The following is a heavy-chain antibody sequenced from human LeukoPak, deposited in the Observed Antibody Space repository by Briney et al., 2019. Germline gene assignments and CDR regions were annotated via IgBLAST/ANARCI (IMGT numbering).Heavy chain of an antibody. J-gene: IGHJ4*02. CDR2: ISHDGSNK. D-gene: IGHD3-16*01. CDR1: GFTFSSYG. V-gene: IGHV3-30*18. Sequence: GGSLRLSCAASGFTFSSYGMHWVRQAPGKGLEWVAVISHDGSNKYYADSVKGRFTISRDNSKNTLYLQMNSLRAEDTAVYYCAKIQYYDYVWGQGTLVTVSS. CDR3: AKIQYYDYV.